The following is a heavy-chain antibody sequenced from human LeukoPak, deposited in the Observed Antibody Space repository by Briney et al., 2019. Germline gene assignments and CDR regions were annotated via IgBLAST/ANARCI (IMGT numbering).Heavy chain of an antibody. Sequence: GGSLRLSCAASGFTFSSYAMHWVRQAPGKGLEWVAVISYDGSNKYYADSVKGRFTISRDNSKNTLYLQMNSLGAEDTAVYYCARVRVGLLWFGELCYWGQGTLVTVSS. CDR2: ISYDGSNK. CDR3: ARVRVGLLWFGELCY. V-gene: IGHV3-30-3*01. D-gene: IGHD3-10*01. J-gene: IGHJ4*02. CDR1: GFTFSSYA.